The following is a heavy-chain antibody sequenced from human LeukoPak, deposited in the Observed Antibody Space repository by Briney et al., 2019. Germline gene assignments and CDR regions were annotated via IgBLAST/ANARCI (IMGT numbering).Heavy chain of an antibody. CDR1: GGSLSSGSYY. J-gene: IGHJ6*03. Sequence: SQTLSLTCTVSGGSLSSGSYYWSWIRQPAGKGLEWIGRIYTSGSTNYNPSLKSRVTISVDTSKNQFSLKLSSVTAADTAVYYCARDTVYSNYEGPNMDVWGKGTTVTVSS. CDR3: ARDTVYSNYEGPNMDV. V-gene: IGHV4-61*02. CDR2: IYTSGST. D-gene: IGHD4-11*01.